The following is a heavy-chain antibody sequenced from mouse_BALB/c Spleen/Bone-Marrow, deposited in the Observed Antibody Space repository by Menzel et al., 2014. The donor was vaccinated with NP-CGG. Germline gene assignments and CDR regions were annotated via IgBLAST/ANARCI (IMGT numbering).Heavy chain of an antibody. CDR3: ARRAYGGSYGFAY. J-gene: IGHJ3*01. V-gene: IGHV1-7*01. D-gene: IGHD1-1*01. CDR2: INPSTDYT. Sequence: VQLQESGAELAKPGASLRMSCKASGYTFTSYWMHWVKQRPGQGLEWIGYINPSTDYTEYNQKFKDKATLTADKSSSTACMQLSSLTSEDSAVYYCARRAYGGSYGFAYWGEGTLVTVSA. CDR1: GYTFTSYW.